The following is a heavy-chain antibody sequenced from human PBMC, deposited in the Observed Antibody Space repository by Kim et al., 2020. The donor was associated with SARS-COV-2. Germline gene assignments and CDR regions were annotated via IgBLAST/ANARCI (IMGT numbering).Heavy chain of an antibody. CDR2: IKQDGSEK. CDR3: ASGRVLRYFDWLSGPVDY. D-gene: IGHD3-9*01. V-gene: IGHV3-7*03. CDR1: GFTFSSYW. J-gene: IGHJ4*02. Sequence: GGSLRLSCAASGFTFSSYWMSWVRQAPGKGLEWVANIKQDGSEKYYVDSVKGRFTISRDNAKNSLYLQMNSLRAEDTAVYYCASGRVLRYFDWLSGPVDYWGQGTLVTVSS.